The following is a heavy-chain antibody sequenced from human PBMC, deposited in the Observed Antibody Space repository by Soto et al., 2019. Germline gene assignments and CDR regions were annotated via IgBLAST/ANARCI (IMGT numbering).Heavy chain of an antibody. D-gene: IGHD3-10*01. Sequence: LRLSCAASGFTFSSYAMSWVRQAPGKGLEWVSAISGSGGSTYYADSVKGRFTISRDNSKNTLYLQMNSLRAEDTAVYYCAKDSSDGSDPMDVCGQGPTVTVSS. CDR3: AKDSSDGSDPMDV. CDR2: ISGSGGST. CDR1: GFTFSSYA. J-gene: IGHJ6*02. V-gene: IGHV3-23*01.